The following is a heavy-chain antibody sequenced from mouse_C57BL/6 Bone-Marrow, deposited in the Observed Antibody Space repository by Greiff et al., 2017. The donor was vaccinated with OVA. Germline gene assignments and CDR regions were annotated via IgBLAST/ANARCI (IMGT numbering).Heavy chain of an antibody. CDR1: GYTFTDYY. CDR3: ARSLYYYGSRDWYFDV. J-gene: IGHJ1*03. D-gene: IGHD1-1*01. Sequence: QVQLQQSGPELVKPGASVKISCKASGYTFTDYYINWVQQRPGQGLEWIGWIYPGSGNTKYNEKFKGKATLTVDTSSSTAYMQLSSLTSEDSAVYFCARSLYYYGSRDWYFDVWGTGTTVTVSS. V-gene: IGHV1-84*01. CDR2: IYPGSGNT.